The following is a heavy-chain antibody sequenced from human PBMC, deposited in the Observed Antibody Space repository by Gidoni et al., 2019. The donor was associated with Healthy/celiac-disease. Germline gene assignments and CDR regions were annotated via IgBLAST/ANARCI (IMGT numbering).Heavy chain of an antibody. CDR2: ISGSGGST. V-gene: IGHV3-23*01. Sequence: EVQLLESGGGLVQPGGSLRLSCAASGFSVSRYALSRVRQAPGKGMEWVPAISGSGGSTYYADAVKGRFTISRDKSQNTLYLQMNSLRAEDTAVYYCAKDWGEGSDQLLLPAGYFQHWGQGTLVTVSS. J-gene: IGHJ1*01. D-gene: IGHD2-2*01. CDR1: GFSVSRYA. CDR3: AKDWGEGSDQLLLPAGYFQH.